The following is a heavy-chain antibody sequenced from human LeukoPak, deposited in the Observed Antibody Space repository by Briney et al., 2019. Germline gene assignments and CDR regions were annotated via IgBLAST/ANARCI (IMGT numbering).Heavy chain of an antibody. CDR2: INHSGST. CDR1: GRSFSGYY. D-gene: IGHD3-10*01. J-gene: IGHJ6*03. Sequence: PSETLSLTCAVYGRSFSGYYWSWIRQPPGKGLEWIGEINHSGSTNYNPSLKSRVTISVDTSKNQFSLKLSSVTAADTAVYYCARALVRGVNSYYFYMDVWGKGATVTISS. CDR3: ARALVRGVNSYYFYMDV. V-gene: IGHV4-34*01.